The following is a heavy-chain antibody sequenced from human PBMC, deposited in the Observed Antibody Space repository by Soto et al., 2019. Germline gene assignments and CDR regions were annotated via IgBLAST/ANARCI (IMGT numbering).Heavy chain of an antibody. V-gene: IGHV1-69*12. CDR2: IIPMFGIT. Sequence: QVQLVQSGAEVKKPGSSVKVSCNVSGGTLSSYGFNWVRQAPGQGLEWMGGIIPMFGITNHTQKFQDRITISADASTNTAYMELRSLGADDTAIYYCASDRGYGLVNWGQGTRLTVSA. CDR3: ASDRGYGLVN. D-gene: IGHD5-12*01. J-gene: IGHJ4*02. CDR1: GGTLSSYG.